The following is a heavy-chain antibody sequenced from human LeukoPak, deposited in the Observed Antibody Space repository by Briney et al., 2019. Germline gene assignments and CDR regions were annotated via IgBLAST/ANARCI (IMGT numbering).Heavy chain of an antibody. V-gene: IGHV4-59*01. CDR2: ISYSGST. D-gene: IGHD5-24*01. CDR3: ARLPEDGYNPFDY. CDR1: GGSISSSY. Sequence: PSETLSLTCTVSGGSISSSYRSWIRRPPGKGLEWVGCISYSGSTNYNPSLKSRVTISINTSKNQYSLKLTSVTAADTAVYYCARLPEDGYNPFDYWGQGTLVTVSS. J-gene: IGHJ4*02.